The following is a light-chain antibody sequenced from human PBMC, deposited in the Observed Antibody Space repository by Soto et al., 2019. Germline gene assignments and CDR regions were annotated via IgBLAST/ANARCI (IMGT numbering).Light chain of an antibody. CDR2: GAS. J-gene: IGKJ5*01. CDR1: QSVSSNS. Sequence: EIGLTQSPGTLSLSPGERATLSCRGSQSVSSNSLACYQHKPGQAPRLVIYGASSRATGTPDRFSGSGSATDFTLTISRLEPADFAAYYCQHYGSSHPNTFGHGTRLEIK. CDR3: QHYGSSHPNT. V-gene: IGKV3-20*01.